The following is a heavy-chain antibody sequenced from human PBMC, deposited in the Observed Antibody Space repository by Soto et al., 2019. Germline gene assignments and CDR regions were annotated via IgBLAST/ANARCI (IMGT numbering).Heavy chain of an antibody. J-gene: IGHJ4*02. Sequence: GSLRLSCAASGFTFSNACMSWVRQAPGKGLEWVSAISGSGGSTDYADSVKGRFTISRDNSKNTLYLQMNSLRAEDTAVYFCATPPYCGGDCYRYYFDYWGQGTLVPVSS. CDR1: GFTFSNAC. V-gene: IGHV3-23*01. D-gene: IGHD2-21*01. CDR3: ATPPYCGGDCYRYYFDY. CDR2: ISGSGGST.